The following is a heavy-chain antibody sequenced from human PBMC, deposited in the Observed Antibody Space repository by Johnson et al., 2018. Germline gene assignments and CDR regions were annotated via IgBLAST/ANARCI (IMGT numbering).Heavy chain of an antibody. Sequence: VQLVESGAEVKKPGASVKVSCKASGYTFTNYYMHWVRQAPGQGLEWMGIINPSGGSTNYAQKFQGSVTITADEPTSTAYMELSSLRSEETAGYYCARDTYYYDSSGYYIGCDAFDIWGQGTMVTVSS. CDR2: INPSGGST. D-gene: IGHD3-22*01. V-gene: IGHV1-46*01. CDR1: GYTFTNYY. CDR3: ARDTYYYDSSGYYIGCDAFDI. J-gene: IGHJ3*02.